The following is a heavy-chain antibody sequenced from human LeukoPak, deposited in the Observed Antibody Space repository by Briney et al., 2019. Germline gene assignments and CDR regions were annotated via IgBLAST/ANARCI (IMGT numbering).Heavy chain of an antibody. Sequence: VASVKVSCKASGYTFTSYGISWVRQAPGQGLEWMGGIIPIFGTANYAQKFQGRVTITADESTSTAYMELSSLRSEDTAVYYCARTAASSGWYLDYYYGMDVWGQGTTVTVSS. CDR1: GYTFTSYG. D-gene: IGHD6-19*01. V-gene: IGHV1-69*13. J-gene: IGHJ6*02. CDR3: ARTAASSGWYLDYYYGMDV. CDR2: IIPIFGTA.